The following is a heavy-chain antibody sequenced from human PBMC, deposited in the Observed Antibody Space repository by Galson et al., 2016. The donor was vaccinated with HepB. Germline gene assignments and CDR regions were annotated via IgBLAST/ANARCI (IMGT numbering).Heavy chain of an antibody. V-gene: IGHV3-64*05. CDR3: VKDRAGFYAFDI. J-gene: IGHJ3*02. D-gene: IGHD6-19*01. CDR2: INDNGSRK. CDR1: GFTFSKYA. Sequence: SLRLSCAASGFTFSKYAMHWVRQAPGKGLEYVSGINDNGSRKHYGDSVKGRCTISRDDSKNTVYVQMNSLTTEDTAVYYCVKDRAGFYAFDIRGQGTMVTVSS.